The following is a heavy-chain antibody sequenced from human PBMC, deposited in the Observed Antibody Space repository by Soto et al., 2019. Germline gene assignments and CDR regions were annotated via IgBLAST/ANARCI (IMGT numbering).Heavy chain of an antibody. J-gene: IGHJ4*02. V-gene: IGHV3-30-3*01. CDR2: ISYDGSNK. CDR3: ASGPGSGIAAP. CDR1: GFTFSSYA. Sequence: QVQLVESGGGVVQPGRSLRLSCAASGFTFSSYAMHWVRQAPGKGLEWVAVISYDGSNKYYADSVKGRFTISRDNSKNTLYLQMNSLRAEDTAVYYCASGPGSGIAAPWGQGTLVTVSS. D-gene: IGHD6-13*01.